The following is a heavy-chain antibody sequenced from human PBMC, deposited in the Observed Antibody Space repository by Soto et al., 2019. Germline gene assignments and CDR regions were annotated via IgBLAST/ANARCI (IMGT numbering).Heavy chain of an antibody. CDR3: AKDVSTYSSSWFPWFDP. Sequence: PGGSLRLSCAASGFTFRSYAMSWVRQAPGKGLEWVSVIGGSSGSTFYADSVKGRFTISRDDSKNTLFLQLNSLRAEDTAVYYCAKDVSTYSSSWFPWFDPWGQGTLVTVSS. D-gene: IGHD6-13*01. CDR1: GFTFRSYA. J-gene: IGHJ5*02. CDR2: IGGSSGST. V-gene: IGHV3-23*01.